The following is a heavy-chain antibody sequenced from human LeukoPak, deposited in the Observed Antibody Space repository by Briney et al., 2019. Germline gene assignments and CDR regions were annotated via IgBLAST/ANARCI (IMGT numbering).Heavy chain of an antibody. V-gene: IGHV3-23*01. CDR3: AKSVAIYFYYGLGV. D-gene: IGHD3-3*01. CDR1: GFTFSSYA. Sequence: GGSLRLSCAASGFTFSSYAMSWVRQTPGKGLEWVSAISGSGGSTYYADSAKGRFTISRDNSKNTLFLQMNSLRAEDTAPYYCAKSVAIYFYYGLGVWGQGTTVTVSS. CDR2: ISGSGGST. J-gene: IGHJ6*02.